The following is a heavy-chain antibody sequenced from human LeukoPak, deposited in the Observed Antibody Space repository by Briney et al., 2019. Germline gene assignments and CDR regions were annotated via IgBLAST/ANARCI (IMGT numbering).Heavy chain of an antibody. Sequence: SETLSLTCTVPGASISDYWWSWIRQPAGKGLEWIGYIYYSGSTNYNPSLKSRVTISVDTSKNQFSLKLSSVTAADTAVYYCARGIVVVPAADNWFDPWGQGTLVTVSS. V-gene: IGHV4-59*12. D-gene: IGHD2-2*01. CDR1: GASISDYW. J-gene: IGHJ5*02. CDR2: IYYSGST. CDR3: ARGIVVVPAADNWFDP.